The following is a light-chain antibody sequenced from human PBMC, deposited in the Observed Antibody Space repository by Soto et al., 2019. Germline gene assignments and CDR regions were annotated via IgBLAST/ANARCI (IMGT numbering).Light chain of an antibody. Sequence: EIVLTQSPGTLSLSPGDRATLSCRASQRVSNSYLAWYQQKPGQAPRLLIYDASTTAAGVPDRVTGGGSGTDFTLTINALEPEDFALYFCQQYERPPFAFGQGTRLDI. V-gene: IGKV3-20*01. CDR2: DAS. CDR3: QQYERPPFA. J-gene: IGKJ2*01. CDR1: QRVSNSY.